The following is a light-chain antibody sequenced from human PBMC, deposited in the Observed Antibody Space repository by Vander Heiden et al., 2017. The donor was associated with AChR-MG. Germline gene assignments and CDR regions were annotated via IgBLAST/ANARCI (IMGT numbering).Light chain of an antibody. Sequence: QSALTQSRPVSGSPGQSVTISCTASGRDVPFFRYVCWYQQHPGEAPKLIIYDVTERPSGVPDRFSGSKSGNTASLAISGLQAEDEADYYCCSYAGSPYVFGTGTKVTVL. J-gene: IGLJ1*01. V-gene: IGLV2-11*01. CDR1: GRDVPFFRY. CDR3: CSYAGSPYV. CDR2: DVT.